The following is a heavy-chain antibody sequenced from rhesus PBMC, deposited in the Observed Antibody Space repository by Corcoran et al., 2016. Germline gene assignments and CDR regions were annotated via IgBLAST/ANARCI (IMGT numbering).Heavy chain of an antibody. V-gene: IGHV4-173*01. CDR1: GGSFLSNS. J-gene: IGHJ5-1*01. D-gene: IGHD5-12*01. Sequence: QLQLQESGPGLVTPSETLSLTCAVSGGSFLSNSLTWLRQPPGKGLAWIGLISGSGGSTDYNPYLKSRVTMSTDTSKNQFSLKLSSGTAADTAVYYCARGYSYSYRFDVWGPGVLVTVSS. CDR2: ISGSGGST. CDR3: ARGYSYSYRFDV.